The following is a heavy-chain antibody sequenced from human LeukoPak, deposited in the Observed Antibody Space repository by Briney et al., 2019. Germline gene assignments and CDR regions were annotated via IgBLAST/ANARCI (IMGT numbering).Heavy chain of an antibody. Sequence: GGSLRLSCAASGFTFSSYAMSWVRQAPGKGLEWVANIKQDGSEKYYVDSVKGRFTISRDNAKNSLYLQMNSLRAEDTAVYYCARVVDTAMPFGYWGQGTLVTVSS. V-gene: IGHV3-7*01. CDR3: ARVVDTAMPFGY. D-gene: IGHD5-18*01. CDR1: GFTFSSYA. CDR2: IKQDGSEK. J-gene: IGHJ4*02.